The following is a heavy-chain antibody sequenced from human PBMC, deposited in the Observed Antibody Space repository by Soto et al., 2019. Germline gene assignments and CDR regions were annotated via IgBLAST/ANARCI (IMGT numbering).Heavy chain of an antibody. J-gene: IGHJ6*02. CDR2: IYSHDDT. CDR3: VRLNGYCVSTKCRGYYGMDV. Sequence: QLQLQESGPGLVKPSETLSLTCTVSGSSVSSNDYSWGWVRQSPGKGLEWIGAIYSHDDTHYNPSLLSRVTISVDTSKNEFSLRLNSVTAADTAVYCCVRLNGYCVSTKCRGYYGMDVWGQGTTVTVSS. CDR1: GSSVSSNDYS. D-gene: IGHD2-2*03. V-gene: IGHV4-39*01.